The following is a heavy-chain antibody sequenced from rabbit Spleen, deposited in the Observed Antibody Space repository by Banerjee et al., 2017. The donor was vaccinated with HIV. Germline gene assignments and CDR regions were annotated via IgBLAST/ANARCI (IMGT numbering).Heavy chain of an antibody. J-gene: IGHJ6*01. CDR1: GFSFIYKCV. Sequence: QEQLEESGGDLVKPEGSLTLTCKASGFSFIYKCVMCWVRQVPGKGLEWISCIAGSSSGFTYSAIWAKGRFTISKTSSTTVTLQMTSLTAADTATYFCARDTGTSFSTYGMDLWGPGTLVTVS. CDR3: ARDTGTSFSTYGMDL. CDR2: IAGSSSGFT. D-gene: IGHD7-1*01. V-gene: IGHV1S45*01.